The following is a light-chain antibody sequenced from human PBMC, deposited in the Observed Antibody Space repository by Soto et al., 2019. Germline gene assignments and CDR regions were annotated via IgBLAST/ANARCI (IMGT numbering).Light chain of an antibody. CDR2: DTA. Sequence: TQEPSLTVSRGGKVILTCGSTTGPVTTGHYLCWFQQKPGQAPRPLVYDTANIFSWTPVRFSGSLVGGKAALTLSGAQPEDEAEYYCLLSYRGDYVFGPGTKV. CDR3: LLSYRGDYV. J-gene: IGLJ1*01. CDR1: TGPVTTGHY. V-gene: IGLV7-46*01.